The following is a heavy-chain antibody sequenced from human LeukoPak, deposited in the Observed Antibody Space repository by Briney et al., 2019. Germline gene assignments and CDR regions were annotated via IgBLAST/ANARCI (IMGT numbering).Heavy chain of an antibody. D-gene: IGHD5-24*01. CDR2: INPTDDST. J-gene: IGHJ4*02. Sequence: GASVKVSCKASTYIFTSYYIHWVRQAPGQGLEWMGLINPTDDSTSYAQKFQGRVSVTRDTSTSTVYMELSSLRSEDTAVYYCAREGDGYKKFDHWAQGILVTVSS. CDR1: TYIFTSYY. V-gene: IGHV1-46*01. CDR3: AREGDGYKKFDH.